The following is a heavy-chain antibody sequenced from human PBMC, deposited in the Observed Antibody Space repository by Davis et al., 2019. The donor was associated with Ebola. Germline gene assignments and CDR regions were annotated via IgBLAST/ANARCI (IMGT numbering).Heavy chain of an antibody. V-gene: IGHV4-34*01. CDR3: ARGRTVRYFDWLLPPRMDV. D-gene: IGHD3-9*01. Sequence: SETLSLTCTVSGGSISSYYWSWIRQPPGKGLEWIGEINHSGSTNYNPSLKSRVTISVDTSKNQFSLKLSSVTAADTAVYYCARGRTVRYFDWLLPPRMDVWGQGTTVTVSS. J-gene: IGHJ6*02. CDR1: GGSISSYY. CDR2: INHSGST.